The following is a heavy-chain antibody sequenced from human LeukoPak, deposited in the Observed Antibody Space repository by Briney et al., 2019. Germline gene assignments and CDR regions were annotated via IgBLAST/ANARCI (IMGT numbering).Heavy chain of an antibody. V-gene: IGHV3-23*01. CDR2: ISATISASGSST. D-gene: IGHD3-16*01. CDR1: GFTFSSYA. Sequence: GGSLILSCAASGFTFSSYAMSWVRQAPGKGLEWVSTISATISASGSSTYYADSVKGRFTLSRDDSKNTLYLQMNSLRAEDTAVYFCAKNPSQYGGNWFDPWGQGTLVTVSS. J-gene: IGHJ5*02. CDR3: AKNPSQYGGNWFDP.